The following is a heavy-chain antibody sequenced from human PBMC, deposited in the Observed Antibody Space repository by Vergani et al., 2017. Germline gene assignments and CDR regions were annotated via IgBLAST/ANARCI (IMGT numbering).Heavy chain of an antibody. Sequence: EVQLVESGGGLVKPGGSLRLSCAASGFTFSSYSMNWVRQAPGKGLEWVSSISSSSSYIYYADSVKGRFTISRDNSKNTLYLQMNSLIAEDTAVYYCAGRSITMVRGVIITSGWFDPWGQGTLVTVSS. CDR2: ISSSSSYI. D-gene: IGHD3-10*01. V-gene: IGHV3-21*01. CDR1: GFTFSSYS. J-gene: IGHJ5*02. CDR3: AGRSITMVRGVIITSGWFDP.